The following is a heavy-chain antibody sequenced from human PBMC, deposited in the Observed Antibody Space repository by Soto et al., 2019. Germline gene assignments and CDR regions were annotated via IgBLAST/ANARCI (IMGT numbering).Heavy chain of an antibody. Sequence: GGSLRLSCVASGFIFDDYAIHWVRQTPGKGLEWVSGISWNRGSIGYAGSVRGRFTISRDNAKNSLYLQMNSLSAEDTGMYFCAKGGPGSYNYMDVWGKGTTVTVSS. CDR1: GFIFDDYA. CDR2: ISWNRGSI. V-gene: IGHV3-9*01. J-gene: IGHJ6*03. CDR3: AKGGPGSYNYMDV. D-gene: IGHD3-10*01.